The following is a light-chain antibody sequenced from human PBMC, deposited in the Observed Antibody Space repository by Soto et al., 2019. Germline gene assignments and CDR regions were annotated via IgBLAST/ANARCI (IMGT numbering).Light chain of an antibody. Sequence: EIVLAQSPATLSLSPGERATLSCRASQSVSSNLACYQQKPGQAPRLLIYGASTRATGIPARFSGSGSGTEFTLTISSLQSEDFAVYYCQQYNNWPWTFGQGTKVDIK. J-gene: IGKJ1*01. CDR2: GAS. CDR1: QSVSSN. V-gene: IGKV3-15*01. CDR3: QQYNNWPWT.